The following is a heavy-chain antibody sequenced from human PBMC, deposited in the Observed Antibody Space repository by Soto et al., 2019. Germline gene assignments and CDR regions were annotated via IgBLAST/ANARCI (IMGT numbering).Heavy chain of an antibody. Sequence: ASVKVSCKASGYTFTSYYMHWVRQAPGQGLEWMGIINPSGGRTSYAQKFQGRVTMTRDTSTSTVYMELSRLRSEDTAVYYCARVMKGEQQLVLDYYYYGMDVWGQGTTVTVSS. D-gene: IGHD6-13*01. CDR2: INPSGGRT. CDR1: GYTFTSYY. J-gene: IGHJ6*02. V-gene: IGHV1-46*01. CDR3: ARVMKGEQQLVLDYYYYGMDV.